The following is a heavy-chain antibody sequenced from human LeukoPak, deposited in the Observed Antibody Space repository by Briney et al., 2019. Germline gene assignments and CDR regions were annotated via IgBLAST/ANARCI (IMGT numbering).Heavy chain of an antibody. J-gene: IGHJ4*02. CDR3: ARDFSVRIFNLARFDY. V-gene: IGHV3-53*05. CDR1: GITVTANG. CDR2: IYIDGSK. D-gene: IGHD3-3*01. Sequence: GGSLILSCAVSGITVTANGMTWVRQAPGKGLEWVSVIYIDGSKYYADSVKGRFTISRDTSTNTVFLQMNSLRPEDTAVYYCARDFSVRIFNLARFDYWGQGTLVTVSS.